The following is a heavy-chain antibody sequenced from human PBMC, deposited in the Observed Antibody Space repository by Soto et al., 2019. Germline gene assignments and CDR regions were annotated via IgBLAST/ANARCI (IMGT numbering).Heavy chain of an antibody. V-gene: IGHV1-69*13. CDR3: ARGATHGSSWYSWFDP. J-gene: IGHJ5*02. Sequence: SVKVSCKASGGTFSTYPINWVRQAPGQGLEWMGGIIPLFGTTNYAQKFKGRVTITADESTSTAYMELSSLRAEDAAVYYCARGATHGSSWYSWFDPWGQGTLVTVSS. CDR1: GGTFSTYP. D-gene: IGHD6-13*01. CDR2: IIPLFGTT.